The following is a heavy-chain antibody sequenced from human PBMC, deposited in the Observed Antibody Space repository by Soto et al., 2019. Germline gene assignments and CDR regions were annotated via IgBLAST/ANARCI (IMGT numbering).Heavy chain of an antibody. CDR3: ARYSSGWPYYFDS. J-gene: IGHJ4*02. Sequence: GGSLKISCKCVGYSFTSYLIAWVRHVHGKGLEWIGIIDISDSDTRYSPSFQGRVTISAAKSISTAYLQWSSLKASDTAMYYCARYSSGWPYYFDSWGQGTLVTVSS. V-gene: IGHV5-51*01. CDR2: IDISDSDT. D-gene: IGHD6-19*01. CDR1: GYSFTSYL.